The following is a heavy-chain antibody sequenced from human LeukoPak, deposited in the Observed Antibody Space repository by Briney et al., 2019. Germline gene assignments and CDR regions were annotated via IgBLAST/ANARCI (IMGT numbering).Heavy chain of an antibody. D-gene: IGHD3-10*01. Sequence: PSETLSLTCAVYGGSFSGYYWSWIRQPPGKGLEWIGEINHSGSTNYNPSLKSRVTISVDTSKNQFSLKLSSVTAADTAVYYCASPGYFYGSGSVDDAFDIWGQGTTVTVSS. CDR1: GGSFSGYY. J-gene: IGHJ3*02. CDR3: ASPGYFYGSGSVDDAFDI. CDR2: INHSGST. V-gene: IGHV4-34*01.